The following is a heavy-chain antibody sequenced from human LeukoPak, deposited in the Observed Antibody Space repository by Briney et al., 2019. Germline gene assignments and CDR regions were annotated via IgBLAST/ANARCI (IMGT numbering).Heavy chain of an antibody. CDR1: GFSFTTYW. CDR2: INEDGSVK. Sequence: GGSLRLSCAASGFSFTTYWMTWVRQAPGKGLQWVANINEDGSVKYYVDSVKGRFTISRDNTKNSLYLQMDTLRAEDTAVYYCAKGYYFDILSGYSSLDSWGQGTLVTVSS. J-gene: IGHJ4*02. D-gene: IGHD3-9*01. V-gene: IGHV3-7*01. CDR3: AKGYYFDILSGYSSLDS.